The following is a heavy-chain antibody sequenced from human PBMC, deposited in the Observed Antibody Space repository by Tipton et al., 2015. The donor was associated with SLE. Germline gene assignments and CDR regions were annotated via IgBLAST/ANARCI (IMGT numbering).Heavy chain of an antibody. V-gene: IGHV3-49*03. CDR3: AKGEGTFDY. CDR2: IRSKAYGGTT. CDR1: GFTFGDYA. Sequence: SLRLSCTASGFTFGDYAMGWFRQAPGKGLEWVGFIRSKAYGGTTEYAASVKGRFTISRDDSKSIAYLQMNSLKTEDTAVYYCAKGEGTFDYWGQGTLVTVSS. J-gene: IGHJ4*02.